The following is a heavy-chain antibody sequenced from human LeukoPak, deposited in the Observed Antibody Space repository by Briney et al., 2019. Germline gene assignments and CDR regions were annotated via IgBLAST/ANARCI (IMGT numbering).Heavy chain of an antibody. J-gene: IGHJ4*02. CDR1: GGSISSGGYS. Sequence: SQTLSLTCAVSGGSISSGGYSWSWIRQPPGKGLEWIGYIYHSGSTYYNPSLKSRVAISVDTSKNQFSLKLTSVSAADTAIYYCARLSTVGATIYYFDFWGQGTLVTVSS. CDR3: ARLSTVGATIYYFDF. D-gene: IGHD1-26*01. CDR2: IYHSGST. V-gene: IGHV4-30-2*03.